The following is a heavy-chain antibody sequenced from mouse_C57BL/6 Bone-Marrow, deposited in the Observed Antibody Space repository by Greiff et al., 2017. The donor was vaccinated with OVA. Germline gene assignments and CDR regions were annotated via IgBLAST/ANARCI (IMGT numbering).Heavy chain of an antibody. CDR1: GYTFTSSG. CDR2: IYPRSGNT. D-gene: IGHD1-1*01. Sequence: VQLQQSGAELARPGASVKLSCKASGYTFTSSGISWVKQRTGQGLEWIGEIYPRSGNTYYNEKFKGKATLTAYKSSSTAYMGLRSLTSEDSAVYFCARSITTVDYFDYWGQGATLTVSS. CDR3: ARSITTVDYFDY. J-gene: IGHJ2*01. V-gene: IGHV1-81*01.